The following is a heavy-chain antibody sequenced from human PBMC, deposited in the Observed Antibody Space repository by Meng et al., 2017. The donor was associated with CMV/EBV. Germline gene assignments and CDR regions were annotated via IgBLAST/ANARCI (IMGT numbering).Heavy chain of an antibody. Sequence: SVKVSCKASGGTFSSYAISWVRQAPGQGLEWMGGIIPIFGTANYAQKFQGRVTITTDESTNTAYMELSSLRSEDTAVYYCARGYCSSTSCYKDAFDIWGQGTMVTVSS. CDR1: GGTFSSYA. CDR3: ARGYCSSTSCYKDAFDI. J-gene: IGHJ3*02. D-gene: IGHD2-2*02. CDR2: IIPIFGTA. V-gene: IGHV1-69*05.